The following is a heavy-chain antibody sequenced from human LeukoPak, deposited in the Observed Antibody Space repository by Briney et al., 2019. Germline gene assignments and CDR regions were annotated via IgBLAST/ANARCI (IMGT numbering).Heavy chain of an antibody. Sequence: GGSLRLSCAASGFTFSSFAMHWVRQARGKGLEWVAFIRYDGNSKYYADSVKGRFTVSRDNSKNTLYLQMNSLRDEDTALYYCAKDPSGTYCGDYWGQGTLVTVSS. CDR3: AKDPSGTYCGDY. D-gene: IGHD1-26*01. CDR1: GFTFSSFA. J-gene: IGHJ4*02. CDR2: IRYDGNSK. V-gene: IGHV3-30*02.